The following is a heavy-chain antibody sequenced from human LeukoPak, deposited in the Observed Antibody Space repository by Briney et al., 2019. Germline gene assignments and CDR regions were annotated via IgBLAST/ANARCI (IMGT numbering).Heavy chain of an antibody. CDR1: GGSFSGYY. CDR3: ARLGDYGDYGCVY. Sequence: SETLSLTCAVYGGSFSGYYWSWIRQPPGKGLEWIGEINHSGSTNYNPSLKSRVTISVDTSKNQFSLKLSSVTAADTAVYYCARLGDYGDYGCVYWGQGTLVTVSS. J-gene: IGHJ4*02. D-gene: IGHD4-17*01. V-gene: IGHV4-34*01. CDR2: INHSGST.